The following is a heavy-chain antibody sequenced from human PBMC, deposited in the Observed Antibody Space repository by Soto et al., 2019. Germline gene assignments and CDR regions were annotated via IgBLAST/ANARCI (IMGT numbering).Heavy chain of an antibody. CDR3: AKLPKLLVVVAANGRGDAFDI. CDR2: ISGSGGST. J-gene: IGHJ3*02. Sequence: GGSLRLSCAASGFTFSSYAMSWVRQAPGKGLEWVSAISGSGGSTYYADSVKGRFTISRDNSKKTLYLQMNTLRAEDTAVYYCAKLPKLLVVVAANGRGDAFDIWGQGTMVTVSS. D-gene: IGHD2-15*01. CDR1: GFTFSSYA. V-gene: IGHV3-23*01.